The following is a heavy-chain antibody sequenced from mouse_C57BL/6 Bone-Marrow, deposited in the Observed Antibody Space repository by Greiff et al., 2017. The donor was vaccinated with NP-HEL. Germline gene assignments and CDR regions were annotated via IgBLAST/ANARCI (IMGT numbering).Heavy chain of an antibody. J-gene: IGHJ1*03. Sequence: QVQLKQPGAELVKPGASVKVSCKASGYTFTSYWMHWVKQRPGQGLEWIGRIHPSDSDTNYNQKFKGKATLTVDKSSSTAYMQLSSLTSEDSAVYYCAITERSSYWYFDVWGTGTTVTVSS. CDR3: AITERSSYWYFDV. CDR2: IHPSDSDT. D-gene: IGHD1-1*01. CDR1: GYTFTSYW. V-gene: IGHV1-74*01.